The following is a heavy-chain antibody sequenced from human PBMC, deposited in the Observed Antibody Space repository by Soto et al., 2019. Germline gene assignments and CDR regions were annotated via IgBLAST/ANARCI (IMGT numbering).Heavy chain of an antibody. Sequence: QVHLQESGPGLVNPSGTLTLTCAVSGGSISSSHWWGWVRQAPGKGLEWIGEIYHSGSTNYNPSLKSRITMSVDKSKNQFSVNLSSVTAADTAVYYCVRDADETAIVPAPWLVWGRGIMVTVSS. J-gene: IGHJ6*02. V-gene: IGHV4-4*02. CDR3: VRDADETAIVPAPWLV. CDR2: IYHSGST. CDR1: GGSISSSHW. D-gene: IGHD2-21*02.